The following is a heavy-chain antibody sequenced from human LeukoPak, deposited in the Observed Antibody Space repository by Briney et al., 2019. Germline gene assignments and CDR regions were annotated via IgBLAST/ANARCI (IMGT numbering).Heavy chain of an antibody. CDR2: ISAYNGNT. D-gene: IGHD2-2*02. V-gene: IGHV1-18*04. CDR1: GYTFTGYY. CDR3: ASTYTSAYFDY. Sequence: ASVKVSCKASGYTFTGYYMHWVRQAPGQGLEWMGWISAYNGNTNYAQEFQGRVTMTTDTSTSTAYMELRSLRSDDTAVYYCASTYTSAYFDYWGQGTLVTVSS. J-gene: IGHJ4*02.